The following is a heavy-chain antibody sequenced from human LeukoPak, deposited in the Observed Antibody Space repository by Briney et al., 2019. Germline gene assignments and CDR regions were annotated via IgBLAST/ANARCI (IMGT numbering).Heavy chain of an antibody. D-gene: IGHD6-6*01. CDR2: IWYDGSHQ. CDR1: GFTYRNHG. Sequence: GGSLRLSCAASGFTYRNHGMHWVRQAPGKGLEWVAVIWYDGSHQYYADSVKGRFTISRDNSKDTLYLQMSSLRAEDTAVYYCARDIAARRLDYWGQGTLVTVSS. V-gene: IGHV3-33*01. CDR3: ARDIAARRLDY. J-gene: IGHJ4*02.